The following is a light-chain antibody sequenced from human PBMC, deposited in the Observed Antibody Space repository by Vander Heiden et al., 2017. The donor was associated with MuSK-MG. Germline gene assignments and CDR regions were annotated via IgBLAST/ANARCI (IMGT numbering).Light chain of an antibody. J-gene: IGKJ1*01. CDR1: QSVSSY. CDR2: DAS. V-gene: IGKV3-11*01. CDR3: QQPSNWPPWT. Sequence: EIVLTQSPATLSLSPGERATLSCRASQSVSSYLAWYQQKPCQAPRLLIYDASNRDTGIPARFSGSGYGTDFTLTISSREPEDFAVYYCQQPSNWPPWTFGQGTKVEIK.